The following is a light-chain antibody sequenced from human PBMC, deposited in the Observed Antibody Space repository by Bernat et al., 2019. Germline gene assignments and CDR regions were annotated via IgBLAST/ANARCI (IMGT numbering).Light chain of an antibody. Sequence: SLVLTQPPSVSVAPGQTATVTCVGRNLGIKTVHWYQLQPGQVPVLVAYDDSERPSGIPERFSGSRSGNTATLTIYTVQGGDEADYYCQVWDDTLNQRVFGSGTEVAVL. CDR3: QVWDDTLNQRV. J-gene: IGLJ1*01. CDR1: NLGIKT. V-gene: IGLV3-21*02. CDR2: DDS.